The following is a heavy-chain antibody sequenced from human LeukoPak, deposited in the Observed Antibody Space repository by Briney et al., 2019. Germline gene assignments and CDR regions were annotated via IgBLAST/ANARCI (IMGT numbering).Heavy chain of an antibody. CDR2: ISWNSGSI. J-gene: IGHJ4*02. Sequence: GRSLRLSCAASGFTFDDYAMHWVRQAPGKGLEWVSGISWNSGSIGYADSVKGRFTISRDNAKNSLYLQMNSLRAEDTALYYCAKDSSSWDSFDYWGQGTLVTVSS. V-gene: IGHV3-9*01. D-gene: IGHD6-13*01. CDR3: AKDSSSWDSFDY. CDR1: GFTFDDYA.